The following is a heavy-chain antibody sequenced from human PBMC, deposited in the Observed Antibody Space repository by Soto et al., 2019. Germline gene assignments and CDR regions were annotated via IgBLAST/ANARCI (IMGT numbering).Heavy chain of an antibody. CDR3: ARVPYDTTGYYAF. J-gene: IGHJ4*02. CDR2: IDPSAGRT. CDR1: GYTFTTYY. Sequence: GASVKVSCKASGYTFTTYYIHWVRQAPGQGLEWMGIIDPSAGRTTYAQEFQGRVIMTSDMSTTTFYMELSSLRSEDTAVYYCARVPYDTTGYYAFWGQGTLVTVS. D-gene: IGHD3-22*01. V-gene: IGHV1-46*01.